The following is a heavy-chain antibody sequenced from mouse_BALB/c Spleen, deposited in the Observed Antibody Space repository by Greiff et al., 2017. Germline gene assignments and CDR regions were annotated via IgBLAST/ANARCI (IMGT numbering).Heavy chain of an antibody. Sequence: EVQVVESGGDLVKPGGSLKLSCAASGFTFSSYGMSWVRQTPDKRLEWVATISSGGSYTYYPDSVKGRFTISRDNAKNTLYLQMSSLKSEDTAMYYCARRGDYDGPWFAYWGQGTLVTVSA. CDR1: GFTFSSYG. CDR2: ISSGGSYT. J-gene: IGHJ3*01. CDR3: ARRGDYDGPWFAY. V-gene: IGHV5-6*01. D-gene: IGHD2-4*01.